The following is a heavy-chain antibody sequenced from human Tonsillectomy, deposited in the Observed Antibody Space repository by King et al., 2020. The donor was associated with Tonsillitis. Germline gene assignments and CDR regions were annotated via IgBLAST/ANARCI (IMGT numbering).Heavy chain of an antibody. CDR1: GNSFTSYW. Sequence: VQLVESGAEVKKPGESLKISCKGSGNSFTSYWIGWVRQMPGKGLEWMGIIYPGDSHTTYSPSFQGQVTISADKSINTAYLQWSSLKASDTAMYYCASPSREYSTGWPFDSWGQGTLVTVSS. D-gene: IGHD6-19*01. CDR3: ASPSREYSTGWPFDS. CDR2: IYPGDSHT. J-gene: IGHJ4*02. V-gene: IGHV5-51*01.